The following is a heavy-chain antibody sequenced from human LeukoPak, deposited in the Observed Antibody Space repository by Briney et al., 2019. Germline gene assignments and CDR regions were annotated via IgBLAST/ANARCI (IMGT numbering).Heavy chain of an antibody. Sequence: SETLSLTCSVSGASISNTPYYWGWIRQPPGKGLEWIGSIYYDERTHYNPSLKSRVTISVDTSKIQFSLRLSSVTAADTAVYYCVRHHTRGLAVALIDCWGQGTLITVSS. CDR2: IYYDERT. CDR3: VRHHTRGLAVALIDC. J-gene: IGHJ4*02. V-gene: IGHV4-39*01. D-gene: IGHD6-19*01. CDR1: GASISNTPYY.